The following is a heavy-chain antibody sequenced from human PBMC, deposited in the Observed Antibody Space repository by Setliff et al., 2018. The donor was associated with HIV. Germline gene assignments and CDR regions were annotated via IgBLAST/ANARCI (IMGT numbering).Heavy chain of an antibody. CDR1: GFTFDDYG. CDR2: IDWSGDTT. V-gene: IGHV3-20*04. D-gene: IGHD5-12*01. CDR3: ARIRGYSGYFQEYYFEY. J-gene: IGHJ4*02. Sequence: GSLRLSCAASGFTFDDYGMSWVRQAPGKGLEWVSGIDWSGDTTRYADSVKGRFTISRDNAKNSLYLRMNSLRAEDTALYYCARIRGYSGYFQEYYFEYWGQGTLVTVSS.